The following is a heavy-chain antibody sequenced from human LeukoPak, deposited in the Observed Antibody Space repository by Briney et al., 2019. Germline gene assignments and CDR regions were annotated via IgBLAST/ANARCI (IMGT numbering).Heavy chain of an antibody. D-gene: IGHD5-18*01. CDR2: VYPGYSDT. CDR1: GYSLTSYW. CDR3: ERHGYSYGPFDP. V-gene: IGHV5-51*01. Sequence: GESLKISCKGSGYSLTSYWIGWVRQMPGKGLDWMGIVYPGYSDTRYSPSFQGQVANSADKSLSTPYLEWRSLKASDTAMYYCERHGYSYGPFDPWGQGTLVTVSS. J-gene: IGHJ5*02.